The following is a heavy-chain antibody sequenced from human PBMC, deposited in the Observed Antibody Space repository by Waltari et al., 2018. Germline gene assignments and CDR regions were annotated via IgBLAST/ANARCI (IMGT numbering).Heavy chain of an antibody. CDR1: GYTVTELS. D-gene: IGHD4-17*01. CDR2: FDPEDGET. J-gene: IGHJ6*02. CDR3: ATDRDGDYTYGLYI. Sequence: QVQLVQSGAEVKKPGASVKVSCKVSGYTVTELSMHWVRQAPGKGLEWMGGFDPEDGETISAQKFQGRVTMTEDTSTDTAYMELRSLRSEDTAVYYCATDRDGDYTYGLYIWGQGTTVTVSS. V-gene: IGHV1-24*01.